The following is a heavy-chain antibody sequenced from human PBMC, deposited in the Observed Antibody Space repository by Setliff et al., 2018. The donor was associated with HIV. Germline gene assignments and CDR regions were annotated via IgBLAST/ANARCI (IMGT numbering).Heavy chain of an antibody. CDR1: GFSFTTHD. J-gene: IGHJ5*01. V-gene: IGHV3-48*03. D-gene: IGHD2-8*01. Sequence: GGSLRLSCTASGFSFTTHDVNWVRQAPGKGLEWISYITSDGSVTYYADSVKGRFTISRDNAGGSLYLQMNSLKVEDTALYHCARPLLRTNKVYGILGNWFDSWGRGTLVTASS. CDR2: ITSDGSVT. CDR3: ARPLLRTNKVYGILGNWFDS.